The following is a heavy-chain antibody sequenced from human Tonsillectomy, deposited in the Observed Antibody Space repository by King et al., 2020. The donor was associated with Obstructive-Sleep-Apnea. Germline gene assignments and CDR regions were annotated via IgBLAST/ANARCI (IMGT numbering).Heavy chain of an antibody. D-gene: IGHD6-13*01. CDR3: AKEGCIAAAGTRLDWFDP. CDR2: ISGSGGST. CDR1: GFTFSSYA. Sequence: VQLVESGGGLVQPGGSLRLSCAASGFTFSSYAMSWVRQAPGKGLEWVSGISGSGGSTYYADSVKGRFTISRDNSKNTLYLQMNSLRAEDTAVYYCAKEGCIAAAGTRLDWFDPWGQGTLVTVSS. V-gene: IGHV3-23*04. J-gene: IGHJ5*02.